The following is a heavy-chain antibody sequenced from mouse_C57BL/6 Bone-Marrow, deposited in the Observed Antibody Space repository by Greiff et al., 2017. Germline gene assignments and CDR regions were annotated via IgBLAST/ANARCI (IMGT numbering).Heavy chain of an antibody. J-gene: IGHJ3*01. CDR1: GFNIKDDY. CDR2: IDPENGDT. CDR3: LYYDYEAWFAY. D-gene: IGHD2-4*01. Sequence: VQLKQSGAELVRPGASVKLSCTASGFNIKDDYMHWVKQRPEQGLVWIGWIDPENGDTEYASKFQGKATITADTSSNTAYLQLSSLTSEDTAVYYCLYYDYEAWFAYWGQGTLVTVSA. V-gene: IGHV14-4*01.